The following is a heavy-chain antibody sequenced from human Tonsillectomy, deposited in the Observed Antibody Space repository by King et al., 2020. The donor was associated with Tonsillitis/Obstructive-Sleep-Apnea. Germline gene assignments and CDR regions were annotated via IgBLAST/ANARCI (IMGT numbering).Heavy chain of an antibody. V-gene: IGHV3-15*01. CDR1: GFTFSNAW. D-gene: IGHD4-23*01. J-gene: IGHJ6*04. CDR3: TTDRGKLVVDV. CDR2: IKSKTDGGTT. Sequence: VQLVESGGGLVKPGGSLRLSCAASGFTFSNAWMSWVRQAPGKGLEWVGRIKSKTDGGTTDYAATVKGRFTISRDDSKNTLYLQMNSLKTEDTAVYYCTTDRGKLVVDVWGKGTTVTVSS.